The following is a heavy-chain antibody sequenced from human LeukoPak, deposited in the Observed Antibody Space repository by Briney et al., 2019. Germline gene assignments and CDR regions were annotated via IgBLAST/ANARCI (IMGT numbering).Heavy chain of an antibody. J-gene: IGHJ4*02. CDR3: ARIGSGTYTDY. D-gene: IGHD1-26*01. Sequence: GGSLRLSCAASGFTFTTYTMSWVRQAPGKGLAWLSAISGSGVSTFYADSVKGRCFISRDNSKNTLYLQMNSLRAEDTALYYCARIGSGTYTDYWGQGTLVAVSS. V-gene: IGHV3-23*01. CDR1: GFTFTTYT. CDR2: ISGSGVST.